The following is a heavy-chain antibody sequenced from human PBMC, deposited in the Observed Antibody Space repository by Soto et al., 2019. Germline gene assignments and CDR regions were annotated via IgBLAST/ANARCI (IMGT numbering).Heavy chain of an antibody. CDR2: ISGDGSTT. CDR1: GFTFNRYW. D-gene: IGHD3-9*01. V-gene: IGHV3-74*01. Sequence: GSLRLSCAASGFTFNRYWMHWVRQVPGKGLAWVSPISGDGSTTDYAGSVKGRFTISRDNARDTLYLQMSSLRAEDTAVYYCVRESNDWRGVDYWGQGTQVTGSS. CDR3: VRESNDWRGVDY. J-gene: IGHJ4*02.